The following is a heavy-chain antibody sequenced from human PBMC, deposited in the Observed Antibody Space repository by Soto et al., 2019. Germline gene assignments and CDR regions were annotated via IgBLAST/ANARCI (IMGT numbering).Heavy chain of an antibody. Sequence: GESLKISCAASGFTFSSYAMSWVHQAPGKGLEWVSAISGSGGSTYYADSVKGRFTISRDNSKNTLYLQMNSLRAEDTAVYYCAKDRLAAAGDGFDYWGQGTLVTVSS. CDR1: GFTFSSYA. J-gene: IGHJ4*02. CDR3: AKDRLAAAGDGFDY. D-gene: IGHD6-13*01. V-gene: IGHV3-23*01. CDR2: ISGSGGST.